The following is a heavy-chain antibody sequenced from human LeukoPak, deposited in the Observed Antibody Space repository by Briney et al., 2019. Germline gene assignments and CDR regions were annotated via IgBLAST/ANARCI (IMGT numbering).Heavy chain of an antibody. J-gene: IGHJ4*02. CDR3: ARADYYDSSGALD. Sequence: GGSLRLSCVASGFTFSSYSMNWVRQAPGKGLEWVSSISSSSSYIYYADSVKGRFTISRDNAKNSLYLQMNSLRAEDTAVYYCARADYYDSSGALDWGQGTLVTVSS. D-gene: IGHD3-22*01. V-gene: IGHV3-21*01. CDR2: ISSSSSYI. CDR1: GFTFSSYS.